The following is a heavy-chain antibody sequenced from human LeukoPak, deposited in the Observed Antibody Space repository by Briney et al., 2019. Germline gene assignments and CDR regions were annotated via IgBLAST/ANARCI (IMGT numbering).Heavy chain of an antibody. J-gene: IGHJ4*02. CDR1: GFTFDDYA. CDR3: AKDSGDGYNRSPMDFDY. CDR2: ISGDGGST. D-gene: IGHD5-24*01. V-gene: IGHV3-43*02. Sequence: GGSLRLSCAASGFTFDDYAMHWFRQAPGKGLEWVSLISGDGGSTYYADSVKGRFTISRDNSKNSLYLQMNSLRTEDTALYYCAKDSGDGYNRSPMDFDYWGQGTLVTVSS.